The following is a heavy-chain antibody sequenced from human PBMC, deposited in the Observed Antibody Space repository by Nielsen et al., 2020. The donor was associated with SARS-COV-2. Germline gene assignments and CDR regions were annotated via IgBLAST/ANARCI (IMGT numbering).Heavy chain of an antibody. V-gene: IGHV3-23*01. J-gene: IGHJ4*02. CDR2: ISGSGGST. CDR1: GFTFSSYA. Sequence: GGSLRLSYAASGFTFSSYAMSWVRQAPGKGLEWVSAISGSGGSTYYADSVKGRFTISRDNSKNTLYLQMNSLRAEDTAVYYCAKDPSKIVSAATRSDYWGQGTRVTVSS. D-gene: IGHD2-2*01. CDR3: AKDPSKIVSAATRSDY.